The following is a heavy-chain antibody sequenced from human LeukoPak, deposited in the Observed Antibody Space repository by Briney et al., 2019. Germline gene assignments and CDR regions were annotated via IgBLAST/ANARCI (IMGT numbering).Heavy chain of an antibody. CDR2: INHSGST. CDR3: ARGEALYDYIWGSYRYTGGLDY. D-gene: IGHD3-16*02. V-gene: IGHV4-34*01. Sequence: SETPSLTCAVYGGSFSGYYWSWIRQPPGKGLEWIGEINHSGSTNYNPSLKSRVTISVDTSKNQFSLKLSSVTAADTAVYYCARGEALYDYIWGSYRYTGGLDYWGQGTLVTVSS. CDR1: GGSFSGYY. J-gene: IGHJ4*02.